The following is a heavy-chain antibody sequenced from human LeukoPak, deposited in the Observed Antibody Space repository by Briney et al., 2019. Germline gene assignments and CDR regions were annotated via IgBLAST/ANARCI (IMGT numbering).Heavy chain of an antibody. J-gene: IGHJ4*02. D-gene: IGHD6-19*01. CDR1: GLTFSKYW. CDR3: ATKQWLAPPPDS. V-gene: IGHV3-74*01. Sequence: GGSLRLPCAASGLTFSKYWMLWVRQSPGEGLESVSRINTDGTVTTSADSVKGRFTVSRDNADNTMFLQMNSVRDEDTAVYYCATKQWLAPPPDSWGQGTPVPVSS. CDR2: INTDGTVT.